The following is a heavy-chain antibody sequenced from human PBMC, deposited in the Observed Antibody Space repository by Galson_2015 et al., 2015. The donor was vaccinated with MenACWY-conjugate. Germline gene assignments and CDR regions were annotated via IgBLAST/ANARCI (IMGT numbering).Heavy chain of an antibody. D-gene: IGHD1/OR15-1a*01. V-gene: IGHV3-48*03. J-gene: IGHJ6*03. CDR1: GFTFFGYD. Sequence: SLRLSCAASGFTFFGYDMNWVRQAPGQGLEWLSYISSSSGTIYYADSVKGRFTISRDNAKKSLFLQMNSLKTEDTAVYYCARVGTWVHQYNYYMDVWGKRTTVTVSS. CDR3: ARVGTWVHQYNYYMDV. CDR2: ISSSSGTI.